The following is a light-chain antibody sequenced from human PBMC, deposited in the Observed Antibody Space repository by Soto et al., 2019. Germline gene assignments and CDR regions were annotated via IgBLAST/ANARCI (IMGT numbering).Light chain of an antibody. V-gene: IGKV3-20*01. CDR3: QQYGSVPLT. CDR1: QSVSTSY. Sequence: ESVLTQSPGTLSLSPGESATLSCRASQSVSTSYLAWYQQKPGQAPRLLIYGASSRATGNPDRFSGSGSGADFTLSISRLEPEDFAVYYCQQYGSVPLTFGGGTKVEIK. CDR2: GAS. J-gene: IGKJ4*01.